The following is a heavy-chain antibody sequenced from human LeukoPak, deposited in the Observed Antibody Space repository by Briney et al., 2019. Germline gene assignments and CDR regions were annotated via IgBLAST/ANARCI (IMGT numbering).Heavy chain of an antibody. CDR1: GFTFSTFV. V-gene: IGHV3-23*01. CDR3: ARDLRPHYYDSSGYGCFGS. CDR2: ISASGSRT. J-gene: IGHJ5*02. Sequence: GGSLRLSCAPSGFTFSTFVMNWVRQAPGKGLEWVSGISASGSRTFYADSVKGRFTISRDNSKNTLSLRMNSLRAGDTAIYYCARDLRPHYYDSSGYGCFGSWDQGTLVTVSS. D-gene: IGHD3-22*01.